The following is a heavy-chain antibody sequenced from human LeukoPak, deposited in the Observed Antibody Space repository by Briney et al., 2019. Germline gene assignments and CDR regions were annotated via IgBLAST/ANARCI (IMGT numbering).Heavy chain of an antibody. CDR2: ISAYNGNT. V-gene: IGHV1-18*01. J-gene: IGHJ5*02. CDR3: ARDTKGWNAGSGHWFDP. Sequence: ASVKVSCKASGSTFTSYGITWVRQAPGQGLEWMGWISAYNGNTNYAPKLQGRVTMTTDTSTRTAYMELRSLRSDDTAVYYCARDTKGWNAGSGHWFDPWGQGTLVTVSS. CDR1: GSTFTSYG. D-gene: IGHD1-1*01.